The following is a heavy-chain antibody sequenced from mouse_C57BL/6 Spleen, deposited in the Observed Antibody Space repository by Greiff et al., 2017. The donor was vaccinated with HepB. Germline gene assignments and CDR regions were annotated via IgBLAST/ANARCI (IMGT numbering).Heavy chain of an antibody. D-gene: IGHD3-1*01. J-gene: IGHJ1*03. CDR2: IYPGDGDT. CDR1: GYAFSSYW. Sequence: VQLQQSGAELVKPGASVKISCKASGYAFSSYWMNWAKQRPGKGLEWIGQIYPGDGDTNYNGKFKGKATLTADKSSSTAYMQLSSLTSEDSAVYFCARSGPWYFDVWGTGTTVTVSS. V-gene: IGHV1-80*01. CDR3: ARSGPWYFDV.